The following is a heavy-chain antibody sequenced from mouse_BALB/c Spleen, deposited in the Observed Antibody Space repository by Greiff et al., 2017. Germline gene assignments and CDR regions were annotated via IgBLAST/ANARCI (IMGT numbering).Heavy chain of an antibody. CDR3: ARSLYYYGSTYYAMDY. V-gene: IGHV1-69*02. CDR2: IDPSDSET. D-gene: IGHD1-1*01. Sequence: QVQLQQPGAELVKPGAPVKLSCKASGYTFTSYWMNWVKQRPGRGLEWIGRIDPSDSETHYNQKFKDKATLTVDKSSSTAYIQLSSLTSEDSAVYYCARSLYYYGSTYYAMDYWGQGTSVTVSS. J-gene: IGHJ4*01. CDR1: GYTFTSYW.